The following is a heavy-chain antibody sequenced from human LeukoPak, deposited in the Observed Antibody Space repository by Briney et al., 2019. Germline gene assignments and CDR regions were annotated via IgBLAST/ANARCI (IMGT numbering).Heavy chain of an antibody. J-gene: IGHJ4*02. Sequence: GGSLRLSCAASGFTVSSNYMSWVRQAPGKGLEWVSVIYSGGSTYYADSVKGRFTISRDNSKNTLYLQMNSLRAEDTAVYYCAKDLRPYCSSTSCRLFDYWGQGTLVTVSS. CDR2: IYSGGST. CDR1: GFTVSSNY. CDR3: AKDLRPYCSSTSCRLFDY. V-gene: IGHV3-53*01. D-gene: IGHD2-2*01.